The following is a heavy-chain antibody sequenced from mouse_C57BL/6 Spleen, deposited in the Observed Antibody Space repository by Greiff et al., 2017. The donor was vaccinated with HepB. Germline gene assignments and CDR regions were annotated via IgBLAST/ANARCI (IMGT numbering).Heavy chain of an antibody. Sequence: EVQLQQSGPELVKPGASVKIPCKASGYTFTDYNMDWVKQSHGKSLEWIGDINPNNGGTIYNQKFKGKATLTVDKSSSTAYMELRSLTSEDTAVYSCASSVVGGDYAMDYWGQGTSVTVAS. CDR1: GYTFTDYN. J-gene: IGHJ4*01. CDR3: ASSVVGGDYAMDY. V-gene: IGHV1-18*01. D-gene: IGHD1-1*01. CDR2: INPNNGGT.